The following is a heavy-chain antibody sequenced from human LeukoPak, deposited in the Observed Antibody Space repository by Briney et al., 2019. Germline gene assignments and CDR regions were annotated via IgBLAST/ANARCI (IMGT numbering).Heavy chain of an antibody. CDR3: ASMTTVTTSYYFDH. CDR1: GFTFSSYG. V-gene: IGHV3-33*01. J-gene: IGHJ4*02. D-gene: IGHD4-17*01. CDR2: IWYDGSNK. Sequence: PGRSLRLSCAASGFTFSSYGMHWVRQAPGKGLEWVAVIWYDGSNKYYADSVKGRFTISRDNSKNTLYLQMNSLRAEDTAVYYCASMTTVTTSYYFDHWGQGTLVTVSS.